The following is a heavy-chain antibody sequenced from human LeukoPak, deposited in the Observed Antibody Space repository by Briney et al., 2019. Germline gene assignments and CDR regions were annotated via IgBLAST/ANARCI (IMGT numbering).Heavy chain of an antibody. Sequence: GGSLRLSCVGSGFSFGSYWMSWVRQAPGKGLEWVAYMEQVGSEKHFADSVRGRFTISRDNAVNSLFLQLNSLRAEDTAVYFCARTPRTPGDWYFDLWGPGTLVTVSS. CDR1: GFSFGSYW. CDR2: MEQVGSEK. J-gene: IGHJ2*01. V-gene: IGHV3-7*01. D-gene: IGHD1-14*01. CDR3: ARTPRTPGDWYFDL.